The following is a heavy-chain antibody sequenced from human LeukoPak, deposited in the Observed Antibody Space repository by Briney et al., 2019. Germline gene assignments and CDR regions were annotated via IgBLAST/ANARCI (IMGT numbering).Heavy chain of an antibody. V-gene: IGHV1-2*02. J-gene: IGHJ5*02. CDR3: ARRVVPTAFSWFDP. CDR1: GYTFTGYY. Sequence: ASVKVYCKTSGYTFTGYYMYWVQQAPGQGLEWMGWINPNSGGTNYAQKFQGRVTMTRDTSISTVYMELSSLRSDDTAVYFCARRVVPTAFSWFDPWGQGTLVTVSP. D-gene: IGHD2-2*01. CDR2: INPNSGGT.